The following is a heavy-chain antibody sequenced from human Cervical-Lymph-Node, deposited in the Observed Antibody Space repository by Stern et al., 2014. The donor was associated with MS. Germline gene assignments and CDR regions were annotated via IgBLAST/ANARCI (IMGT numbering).Heavy chain of an antibody. CDR1: GFTFSDYY. D-gene: IGHD4-17*01. CDR2: IGRTSSFT. J-gene: IGHJ4*02. Sequence: VQLEESGGGLVKPGGSVRLSCAASGFTFSDYYMSWIRQAPGKGLEWVSNIGRTSSFTNYADSVRGRFTIFRDNARNSVFLQMDNLRTEDTAVYYCARRPYGDYVGQGTLVTVSS. V-gene: IGHV3-11*06. CDR3: ARRPYGDY.